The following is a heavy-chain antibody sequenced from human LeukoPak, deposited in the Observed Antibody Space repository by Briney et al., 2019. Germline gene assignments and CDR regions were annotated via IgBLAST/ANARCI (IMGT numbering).Heavy chain of an antibody. D-gene: IGHD6-19*01. Sequence: SQTLSLTCTVSGGSISSGSYYWSWIRQPAGKGLEWIGRIYTSGSTNYNPSLKSRVTISVDTSKNQFSLKLSSVTAADTAVYYCARVKGQWLPSGIVYYFDYWGQGTLVTVSS. CDR1: GGSISSGSYY. CDR2: IYTSGST. J-gene: IGHJ4*02. V-gene: IGHV4-61*02. CDR3: ARVKGQWLPSGIVYYFDY.